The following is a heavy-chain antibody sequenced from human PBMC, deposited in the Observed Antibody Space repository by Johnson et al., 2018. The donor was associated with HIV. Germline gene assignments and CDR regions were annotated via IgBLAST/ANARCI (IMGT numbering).Heavy chain of an antibody. J-gene: IGHJ3*02. CDR1: GFTFSSYW. CDR3: ARDGESQQLPLGDAFDI. V-gene: IGHV3-7*05. CDR2: IKQDGSEK. Sequence: VQLVESGGGVVQPGRSLRLSCATSGFTFSSYWMSWVRQAPGKGLEWMANIKQDGSEKYYVDSVRGRFTISRDNAKNSLYLQMNSLRAEDTAVYYCARDGESQQLPLGDAFDIWGQGTMVTVSS. D-gene: IGHD6-13*01.